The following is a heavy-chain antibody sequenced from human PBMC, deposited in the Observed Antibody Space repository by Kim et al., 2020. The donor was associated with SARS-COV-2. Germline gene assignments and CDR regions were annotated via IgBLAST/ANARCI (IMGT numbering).Heavy chain of an antibody. Sequence: ESDKARFTIPRDNYKNMLYLQMNSLRAEDAAVYYCAKDRGYLRREYAFDIWGQGTMVTVSS. D-gene: IGHD3-10*02. V-gene: IGHV3-23*01. J-gene: IGHJ3*02. CDR3: AKDRGYLRREYAFDI.